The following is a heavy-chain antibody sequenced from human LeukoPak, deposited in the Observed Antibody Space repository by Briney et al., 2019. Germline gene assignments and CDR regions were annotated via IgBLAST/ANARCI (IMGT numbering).Heavy chain of an antibody. Sequence: LETLSLTCTVSGGSISSYYWSWIRQPPGKGLEWIGYMYYSGSTNYNPSLKSRVTISLHTSKKQFSLRLTSVTAADTAVYYCARSIVVAGVISDFYYYGMDVWGQGTTVTVSS. CDR1: GGSISSYY. D-gene: IGHD2-15*01. J-gene: IGHJ6*02. CDR3: ARSIVVAGVISDFYYYGMDV. V-gene: IGHV4-59*08. CDR2: MYYSGST.